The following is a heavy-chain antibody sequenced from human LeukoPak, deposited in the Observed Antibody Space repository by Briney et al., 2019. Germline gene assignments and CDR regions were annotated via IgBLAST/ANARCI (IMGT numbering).Heavy chain of an antibody. D-gene: IGHD1-26*01. CDR3: ARDRVVGATTGDY. CDR2: IYYSGST. J-gene: IGHJ4*02. V-gene: IGHV4-61*01. Sequence: SETLSLTCTVSGGSISSSSYYWGWIRQPPGKGLEWIGYIYYSGSTNYNPSLKSRVTISVDTSKNQFSLKLSSVTAADTAVYYCARDRVVGATTGDYWGQGTLVTVSS. CDR1: GGSISSSSYY.